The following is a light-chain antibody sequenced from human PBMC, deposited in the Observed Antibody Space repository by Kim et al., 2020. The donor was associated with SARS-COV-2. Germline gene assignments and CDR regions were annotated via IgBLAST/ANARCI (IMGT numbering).Light chain of an antibody. CDR2: DVN. CDR3: NSYAGNDNFCV. V-gene: IGLV2-8*01. J-gene: IGLJ1*01. CDR1: SSDIGYYKA. Sequence: QSALTQPPSASGSPGQSVTISCTGTSSDIGYYKAVSWYQQHPGKVPRLIIYDVNQRPSGVPDRFSGSKSGNTASLTVSGLQSEDEADYYCNSYAGNDNFCVFGTGTKVTVL.